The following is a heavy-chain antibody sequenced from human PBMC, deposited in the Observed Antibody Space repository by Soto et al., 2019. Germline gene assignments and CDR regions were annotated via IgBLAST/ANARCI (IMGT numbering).Heavy chain of an antibody. V-gene: IGHV3-21*06. CDR3: ARESEDLTSNFDY. J-gene: IGHJ4*02. Sequence: EVQLLESGGGLVQPGGSLRLSCAASGFTFGIHAMSWVRQAPGKGLEWVSSISSTTNYIYYGDSMKGRFTISRDNAKNSLYLEMNSLRAEDTAVYYCARESEDLTSNFDYWGQGTLVTVSS. CDR1: GFTFGIHA. CDR2: ISSTTNYI.